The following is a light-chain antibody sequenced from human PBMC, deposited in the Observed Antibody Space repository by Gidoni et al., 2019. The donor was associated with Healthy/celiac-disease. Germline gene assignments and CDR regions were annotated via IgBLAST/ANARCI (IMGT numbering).Light chain of an antibody. V-gene: IGKV4-1*01. CDR2: WAS. CDR1: QSVLYSSNNKNY. Sequence: DIVMTQSPYSLAVSLGERATINCKSSQSVLYSSNNKNYLAWYQQKAGQPPKLLIYWASTRESGVPDRFSGSGSGTDFTLTISSLQAEDVAVYYCQQYYNTPLTFGGGTKVEIK. J-gene: IGKJ4*01. CDR3: QQYYNTPLT.